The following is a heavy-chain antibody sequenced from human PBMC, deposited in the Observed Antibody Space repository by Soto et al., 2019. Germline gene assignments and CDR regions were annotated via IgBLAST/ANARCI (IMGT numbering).Heavy chain of an antibody. Sequence: SVKGSCKASGGTLSSDAGSWGRQASGQGVEWMGGVIPIFGIANYAQKFQGRVTLTADESTSTAYMELSSLRSEDTAVYYCARDPGPPTYYDFWSGPNRYFDYWGQGTLVTVSS. CDR2: VIPIFGIA. V-gene: IGHV1-69*13. CDR1: GGTLSSDA. J-gene: IGHJ4*02. CDR3: ARDPGPPTYYDFWSGPNRYFDY. D-gene: IGHD3-3*01.